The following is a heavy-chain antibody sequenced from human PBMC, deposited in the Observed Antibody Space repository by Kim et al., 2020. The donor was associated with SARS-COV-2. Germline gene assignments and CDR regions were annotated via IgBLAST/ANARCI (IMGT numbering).Heavy chain of an antibody. V-gene: IGHV3-15*01. D-gene: IGHD4-4*01. CDR2: IKSKTDGGTT. J-gene: IGHJ5*02. Sequence: GGSLRLSCAASGFTFTTVWMSWVRQAPGKGLEWVGLIKSKTDGGTTDYAAPVKGRFTISRDDSKHMLYLQMNSLKTDDTALYYCTIYRNWFDPWGQGTLV. CDR3: TIYRNWFDP. CDR1: GFTFTTVW.